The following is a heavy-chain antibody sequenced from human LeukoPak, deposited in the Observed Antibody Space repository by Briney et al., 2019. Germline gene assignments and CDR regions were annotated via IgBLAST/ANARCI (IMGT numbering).Heavy chain of an antibody. D-gene: IGHD3-16*01. J-gene: IGHJ4*02. Sequence: GGSLRLSCAASGFTFSSYTMTWVRQAPGKGLEWLSCISISGGTIFYADSVKGRFTISRDNAKNSLYLQMNSLRDEDTAVYYCARGTGAYYYWGQGTLVTVSS. CDR1: GFTFSSYT. CDR3: ARGTGAYYY. V-gene: IGHV3-48*02. CDR2: ISISGGTI.